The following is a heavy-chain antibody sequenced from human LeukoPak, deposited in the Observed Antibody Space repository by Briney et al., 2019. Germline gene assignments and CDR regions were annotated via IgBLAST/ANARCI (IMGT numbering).Heavy chain of an antibody. CDR2: IYTSGST. D-gene: IGHD6-13*01. V-gene: IGHV4-61*02. CDR3: ARSLWYSDAFDI. Sequence: PSETLSLTCTVSGGSISSGSYYWSWLRQPAGKGREWIGRIYTSGSTNYNPSLKSRVTISVDTSKNQFSLKLSSVTAADTAVYYCARSLWYSDAFDIWGQGTVVTVSS. J-gene: IGHJ3*02. CDR1: GGSISSGSYY.